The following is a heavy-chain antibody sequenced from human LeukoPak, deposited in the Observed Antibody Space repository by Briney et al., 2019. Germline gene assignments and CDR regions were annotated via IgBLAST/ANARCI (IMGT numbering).Heavy chain of an antibody. CDR2: ISYDGSNK. J-gene: IGHJ4*02. CDR1: GFTFSSYA. D-gene: IGHD3-22*01. CDR3: ARELNYDSSGHNY. Sequence: GRSLRLSCAASGFTFSSYAMHWVRQAPGKGLEWVAVISYDGSNKYYADSVKGRFTISRDNSKNTLYLQMNSLRAEDTAVYYCARELNYDSSGHNYWGQGTLVTVSS. V-gene: IGHV3-30-3*01.